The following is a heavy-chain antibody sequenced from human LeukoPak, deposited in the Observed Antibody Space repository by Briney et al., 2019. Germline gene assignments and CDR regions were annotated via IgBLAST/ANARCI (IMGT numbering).Heavy chain of an antibody. J-gene: IGHJ4*02. V-gene: IGHV3-15*01. D-gene: IGHD5-24*01. CDR3: TTVERWLLRSSPY. CDR1: GFTFSNAW. Sequence: GGSLRLSYAASGFTFSNAWMTWVRQAPGKGLEWVGRIKTKIDGETTDYAAPVKGRFTISRDDSKNTLYLQMNSLKTDDTAVYYCTTVERWLLRSSPYWGQGTLVTVSS. CDR2: IKTKIDGETT.